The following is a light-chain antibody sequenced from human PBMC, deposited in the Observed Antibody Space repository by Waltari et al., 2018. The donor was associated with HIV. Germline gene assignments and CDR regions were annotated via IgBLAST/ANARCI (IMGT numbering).Light chain of an antibody. J-gene: IGLJ2*01. CDR1: SSNIGNNP. CDR3: ATWDNNLAGRV. Sequence: QSVLTKPPSASGSPGQRVTISCSGSSSNIGNNPTNWYQQLPGTAPNLLVYSEHQRPSAVPDRVSGSEAGTAASRDISGLQSEDEGDYDCATWDNNLAGRVFGGRTRLTVL. V-gene: IGLV1-44*01. CDR2: SEH.